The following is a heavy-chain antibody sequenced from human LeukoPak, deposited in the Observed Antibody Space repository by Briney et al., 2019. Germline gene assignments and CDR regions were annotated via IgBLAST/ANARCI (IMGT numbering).Heavy chain of an antibody. CDR2: IIPIFGTA. J-gene: IGHJ4*02. D-gene: IGHD2-2*02. Sequence: GASVKVSCKASGGTFSSYAISWVRQAPGQGLEWMGGIIPIFGTANYAQKFQGRVTITTDESTSTAYMELSSLRSEDTAVYYCARGGSYWSRTSCYTAYDYWGQGTLVTVSS. V-gene: IGHV1-69*05. CDR1: GGTFSSYA. CDR3: ARGGSYWSRTSCYTAYDY.